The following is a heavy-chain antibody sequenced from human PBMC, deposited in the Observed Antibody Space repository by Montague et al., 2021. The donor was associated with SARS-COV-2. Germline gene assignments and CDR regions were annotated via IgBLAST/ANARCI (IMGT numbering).Heavy chain of an antibody. Sequence: SDTLSLTHTVSGGAISSSCYYWGWIRQPPGKGLEWIGSIYYSGSTYSNPSLKSRVTISVYTSKNQFSLKLSSVTAADTAVYYCARDTRITMLVVVNRYGMDVWGQGTTVTVSS. J-gene: IGHJ6*02. CDR1: GGAISSSCYY. CDR3: ARDTRITMLVVVNRYGMDV. D-gene: IGHD3-22*01. CDR2: IYYSGST. V-gene: IGHV4-39*07.